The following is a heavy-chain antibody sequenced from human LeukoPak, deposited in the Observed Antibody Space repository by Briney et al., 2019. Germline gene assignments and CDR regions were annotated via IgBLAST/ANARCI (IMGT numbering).Heavy chain of an antibody. Sequence: PGGSLRLSCAASGFTFSSYWMHWVRQAPGKGLVWVSRINSDGSSISYADSVKGRFTISRDNSKNTLYLQMNSLRAEDTAVYYCARRDILTGYYFDRGQGTLVTVSS. D-gene: IGHD3-9*01. CDR3: ARRDILTGYYFD. CDR2: INSDGSSI. J-gene: IGHJ4*02. CDR1: GFTFSSYW. V-gene: IGHV3-74*01.